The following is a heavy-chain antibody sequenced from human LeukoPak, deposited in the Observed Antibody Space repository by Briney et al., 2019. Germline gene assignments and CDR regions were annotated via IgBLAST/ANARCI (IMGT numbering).Heavy chain of an antibody. Sequence: KAGGSLRLSCAASGFTFSSYSMNWVRQAPGKGLEWVSSISSGSSYIYYADSVKGRFTISRDNAKNSLYLQMNSLRAEDTAMYYCARDANCSGGRCYGMDVWGQGTTVTVSS. CDR3: ARDANCSGGRCYGMDV. J-gene: IGHJ6*02. CDR2: ISSGSSYI. D-gene: IGHD2-15*01. CDR1: GFTFSSYS. V-gene: IGHV3-21*01.